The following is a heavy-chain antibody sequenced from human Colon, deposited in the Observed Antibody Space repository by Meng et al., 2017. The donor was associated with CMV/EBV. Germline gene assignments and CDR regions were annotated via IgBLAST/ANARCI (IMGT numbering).Heavy chain of an antibody. J-gene: IGHJ5*02. V-gene: IGHV3-30*04. D-gene: IGHD4-11*01. CDR1: GFSFNAYP. CDR3: ARASNSSFDP. CDR2: ISHDGKNK. Sequence: LSLTCAASGFSFNAYPIHWVRQAPGKGLEWVAIISHDGKNKFYAESVKGRFTISRDNSQNTVNLHMNTLRGDDSGLYYCARASNSSFDPWGQGTLVTVSS.